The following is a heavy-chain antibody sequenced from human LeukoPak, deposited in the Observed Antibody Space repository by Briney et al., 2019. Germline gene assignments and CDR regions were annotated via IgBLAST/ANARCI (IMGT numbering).Heavy chain of an antibody. CDR2: IKQDGSEK. D-gene: IGHD6-19*01. V-gene: IGHV3-7*01. J-gene: IGHJ3*02. Sequence: PGGSLRLSCAASGFTFSSYWMSWVRQAPGKGLEWVANIKQDGSEKYYVDSVKGRFTISRDNAKNSLYLRMNSLRAEDTAVYYCARRFSSGWIGAFDIWGQGTMDTVSS. CDR3: ARRFSSGWIGAFDI. CDR1: GFTFSSYW.